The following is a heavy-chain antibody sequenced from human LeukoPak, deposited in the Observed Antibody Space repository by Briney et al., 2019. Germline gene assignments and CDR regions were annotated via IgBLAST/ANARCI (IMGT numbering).Heavy chain of an antibody. CDR1: GFTFSSYW. CDR3: AAGTGIVGVDAFDI. CDR2: INSDGSST. J-gene: IGHJ3*02. Sequence: GGSLRLSCAASGFTFSSYWIPWVRQAPGKGLVWVSRINSDGSSTSYADSVKGRFTISRDNAKNTLYLQMNSLRAEDTAVYYCAAGTGIVGVDAFDIWGQGTMVTVSS. D-gene: IGHD1-26*01. V-gene: IGHV3-74*01.